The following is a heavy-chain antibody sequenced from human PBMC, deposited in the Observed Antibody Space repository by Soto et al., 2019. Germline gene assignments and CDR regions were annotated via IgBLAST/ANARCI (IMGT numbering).Heavy chain of an antibody. V-gene: IGHV4-31*03. J-gene: IGHJ4*02. Sequence: SETLSLTCTVSGVSISSGGYYWSWIRQHPGKGLEWIGNIYYSGRTYYNPSLKSRVILSVDTSKNHFSLTLRSVTAADSAMYYCARVIGGDSEYYLDFWGQGALVTVAA. CDR2: IYYSGRT. CDR3: ARVIGGDSEYYLDF. D-gene: IGHD2-21*02. CDR1: GVSISSGGYY.